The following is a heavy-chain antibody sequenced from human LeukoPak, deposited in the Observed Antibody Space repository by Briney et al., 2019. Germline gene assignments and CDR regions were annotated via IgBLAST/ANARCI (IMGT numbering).Heavy chain of an antibody. CDR2: MNPNSGNT. D-gene: IGHD3-16*01. J-gene: IGHJ4*02. CDR1: GGTFSSYA. V-gene: IGHV1-8*02. Sequence: GASVKVSCKASGGTFSSYAINWVRQATGQGLEWMGWMNPNSGNTGYAQKFQGRVTMTRNTSISTAYMELSSLRSEDTAVYYCARERGEGLIDYWGQGTLVTVSS. CDR3: ARERGEGLIDY.